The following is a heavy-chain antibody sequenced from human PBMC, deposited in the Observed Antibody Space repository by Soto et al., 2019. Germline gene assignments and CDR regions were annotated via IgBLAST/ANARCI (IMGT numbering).Heavy chain of an antibody. J-gene: IGHJ3*02. CDR2: IYYSGST. CDR1: GGSISSYY. D-gene: IGHD3-9*01. Sequence: PETLSLTCTVSGGSISSYYWSWIRQPPGKGLEWIGYIYYSGSTNYNPSLNSRVTISVYTSKNRFSLKLTSVTAADTAVYYCARGGSNDWQVAFDIWGQGTMVTVSS. V-gene: IGHV4-59*12. CDR3: ARGGSNDWQVAFDI.